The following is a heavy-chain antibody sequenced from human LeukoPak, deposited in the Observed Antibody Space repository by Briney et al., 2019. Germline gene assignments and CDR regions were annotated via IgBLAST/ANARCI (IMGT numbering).Heavy chain of an antibody. CDR3: ARGDWFDP. CDR1: RYTFTGYY. CDR2: INPHSGDT. D-gene: IGHD2-21*01. V-gene: IGHV1-2*02. Sequence: ASVKVSCKASRYTFTGYYMHWVRQAPGQGLEWMGWINPHSGDTNYAQKFQGRVTMTRDTSTSTAYMEVSRLRSDDTAVYYCARGDWFDPWGQGTLVTVSS. J-gene: IGHJ5*02.